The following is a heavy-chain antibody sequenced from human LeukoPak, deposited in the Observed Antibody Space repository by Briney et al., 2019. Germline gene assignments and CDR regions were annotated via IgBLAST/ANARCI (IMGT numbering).Heavy chain of an antibody. CDR1: GGSFSDYY. J-gene: IGHJ4*02. V-gene: IGHV4-34*01. CDR2: INHSGST. D-gene: IGHD5-12*01. CDR3: ARIGYDRPDVDD. Sequence: SETLSLTCAVYGGSFSDYYWSWIRQPPGKGLEWIGEINHSGSTNYNPSLKSRVTISVDTSKNQFSLKLSSVTAADTAVYYCARIGYDRPDVDDWGQGTLVTVSS.